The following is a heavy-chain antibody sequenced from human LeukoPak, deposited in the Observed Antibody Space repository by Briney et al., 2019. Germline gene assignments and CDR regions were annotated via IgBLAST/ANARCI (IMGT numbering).Heavy chain of an antibody. CDR2: INHSGST. CDR1: GGSFSGYY. CDR3: ATQFY. J-gene: IGHJ4*02. V-gene: IGHV4-34*01. Sequence: SETLSLTCAVYGGSFSGYYWSWIRQPPGKGLEWIGEINHSGSTNYNPSHKSRVTISVDTSKNQFSLKLSSVTAADTAVYYCATQFYWGQGTLVTVSS.